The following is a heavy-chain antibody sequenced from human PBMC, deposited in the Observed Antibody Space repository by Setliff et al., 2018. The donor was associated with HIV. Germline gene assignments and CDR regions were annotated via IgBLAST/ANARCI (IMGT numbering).Heavy chain of an antibody. V-gene: IGHV4-34*01. CDR3: ARLSSRSHPNFDY. J-gene: IGHJ4*02. Sequence: SETLSLTCAVYGGSFSGHYWTWIRQPPGKGLEWNGYINHSGSTNYNPSLKSRVTISVDTSKNHFSLNLNSVTAADTAVYYCARLSSRSHPNFDYWGQGTLVTVSS. D-gene: IGHD6-13*01. CDR1: GGSFSGHY. CDR2: INHSGST.